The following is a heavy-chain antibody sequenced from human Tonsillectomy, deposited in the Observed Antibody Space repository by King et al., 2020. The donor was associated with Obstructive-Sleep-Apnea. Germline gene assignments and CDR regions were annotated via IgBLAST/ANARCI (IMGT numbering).Heavy chain of an antibody. D-gene: IGHD3-9*01. CDR1: GASISSGDFY. Sequence: QLQLQESGPGLVKPSQTLSLTCTVSGASISSGDFYWSWVRQPPGKGLEWIGYIYYRGTTYYNPSLKSRLAMSMDTSKNQFSLKLSSVSAADTAVYYCARDGTYYDILTGSAFQGAAFDIWGQGTMVTVSS. J-gene: IGHJ3*02. CDR3: ARDGTYYDILTGSAFQGAAFDI. V-gene: IGHV4-30-4*01. CDR2: IYYRGTT.